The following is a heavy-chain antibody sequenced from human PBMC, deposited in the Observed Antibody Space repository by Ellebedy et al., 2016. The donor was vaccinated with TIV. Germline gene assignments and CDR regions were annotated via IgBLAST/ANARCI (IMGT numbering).Heavy chain of an antibody. CDR3: AKGRSGTYIHHAFDY. V-gene: IGHV3-23*01. CDR1: GFTFKSYP. D-gene: IGHD1-14*01. Sequence: PGGSLRLSCAASGFTFKSYPMSWVRQAPGKGLEWVSTIIGSGGSVFYADSVKGRFTISRDNSRNRVYLQMDSLRAEDTAIYYCAKGRSGTYIHHAFDYWGQGTLVTVSS. J-gene: IGHJ4*02. CDR2: IIGSGGSV.